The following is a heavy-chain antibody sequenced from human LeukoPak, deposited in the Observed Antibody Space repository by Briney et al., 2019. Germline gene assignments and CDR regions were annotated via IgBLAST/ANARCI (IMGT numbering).Heavy chain of an antibody. Sequence: ASVKVSCKASGGTFGSYVISWVRQVPGQGLEWMGGIIPIFGTAHYAQKFQGRLTITADESTSTVYMEMSSLRSEDTAMYYCAEEGDTALVTGYFDLWGRGTLVTVSA. CDR2: IIPIFGTA. CDR3: AEEGDTALVTGYFDL. J-gene: IGHJ2*01. V-gene: IGHV1-69*13. CDR1: GGTFGSYV. D-gene: IGHD5-18*01.